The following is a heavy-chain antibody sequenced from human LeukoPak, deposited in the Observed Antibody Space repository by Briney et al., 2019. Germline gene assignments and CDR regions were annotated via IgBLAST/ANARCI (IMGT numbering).Heavy chain of an antibody. CDR3: ARKVGANTPMYYYYYMDV. Sequence: GGSLRLSCAASEFTFSNYWMSWVRQAPGKGLEWVANIKQDGSEKYYVDSVKGRFTISRNNARNSLYLQMNSLRAEDTAVYYCARKVGANTPMYYYYYMDVWGKGTTVTVSS. V-gene: IGHV3-7*01. D-gene: IGHD1-26*01. CDR1: EFTFSNYW. CDR2: IKQDGSEK. J-gene: IGHJ6*03.